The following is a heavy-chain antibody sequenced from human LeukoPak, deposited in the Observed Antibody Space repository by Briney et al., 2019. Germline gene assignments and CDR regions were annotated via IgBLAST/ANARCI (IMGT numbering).Heavy chain of an antibody. CDR3: AKSPRAYYFDY. CDR2: INSDGSST. Sequence: PGGSLRLSCAASGFTFSSYWMHWVRQAPGKGLVWVSRINSDGSSTYYADSVKGRFTISRDNSKNTLYLQMNSLRAEDTAVYYCAKSPRAYYFDYWGQGTLVTVSS. J-gene: IGHJ4*02. CDR1: GFTFSSYW. V-gene: IGHV3-74*01.